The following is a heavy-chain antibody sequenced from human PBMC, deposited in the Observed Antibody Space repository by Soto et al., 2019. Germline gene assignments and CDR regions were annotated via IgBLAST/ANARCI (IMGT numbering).Heavy chain of an antibody. CDR1: GGSISSGDYY. Sequence: SEILSLTCTVSGGSISSGDYYCTWILQPPGKGLEWIGYIYYSGSTYYNPSLKSRVTISVDTSKNQFSLKLSSVTAADTAVYYCARATYDFWSGYGPYGMDVWGQGTTVT. J-gene: IGHJ6*02. CDR2: IYYSGST. CDR3: ARATYDFWSGYGPYGMDV. V-gene: IGHV4-30-4*01. D-gene: IGHD3-3*01.